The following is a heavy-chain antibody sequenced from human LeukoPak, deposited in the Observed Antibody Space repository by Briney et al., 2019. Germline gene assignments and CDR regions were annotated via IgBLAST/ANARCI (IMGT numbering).Heavy chain of an antibody. CDR3: ARESSSGDAFDI. D-gene: IGHD6-19*01. CDR2: INPNSGGI. J-gene: IGHJ3*02. V-gene: IGHV1-2*02. CDR1: GYTFTGYY. Sequence: GASVKVSCKASGYTFTGYYMHWVRQAPGQGLEWMGWINPNSGGINYAQKFQGRVTMTRDTSISTAYMELSRLRSDDTAVYYCARESSSGDAFDIWGQGTMVTVSS.